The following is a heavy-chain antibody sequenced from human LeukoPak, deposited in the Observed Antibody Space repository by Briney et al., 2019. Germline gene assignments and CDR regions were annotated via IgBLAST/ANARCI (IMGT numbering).Heavy chain of an antibody. CDR3: ARFGANGSGSHYSDMDV. CDR1: GYTFTGYY. D-gene: IGHD3-10*01. V-gene: IGHV1-2*02. CDR2: INPNSGGT. Sequence: ASVKVSCKASGYTFTGYYMHWVRQAPGQGLEWMGWINPNSGGTNYAQKSQGRVTMTRDTSISTAYMELSRLRSDDTAVYYCARFGANGSGSHYSDMDVWGKGTTVTVSS. J-gene: IGHJ6*03.